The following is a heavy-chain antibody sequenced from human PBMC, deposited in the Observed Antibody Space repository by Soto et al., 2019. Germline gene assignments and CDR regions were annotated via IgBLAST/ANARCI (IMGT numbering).Heavy chain of an antibody. CDR2: INPNSGGT. Sequence: QVQLVQSGAEVKKPGASVKVSCKASGYTFTDYYIYWVRQAPGQGLEWMGWINPNSGGTDYAQKFQGRVTMTMDTSINTAYMDLSRLRSDDTAVYYCARDNGYSSSDFDYWGQGSLVTVSS. V-gene: IGHV1-2*02. CDR3: ARDNGYSSSDFDY. CDR1: GYTFTDYY. D-gene: IGHD6-19*01. J-gene: IGHJ4*02.